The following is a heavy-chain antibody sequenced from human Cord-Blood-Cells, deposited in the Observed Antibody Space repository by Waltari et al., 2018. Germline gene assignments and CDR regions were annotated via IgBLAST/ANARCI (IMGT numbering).Heavy chain of an antibody. CDR1: GFSLSTSGVG. V-gene: IGHV2-5*01. D-gene: IGHD2-2*02. CDR2: IYWNDDK. CDR3: AHSDFGRRTRKGYCSSTSCYTFDY. Sequence: QITLKESGPTLVKPTQTLTLTCTFSGFSLSTSGVGVGWIRQPPGKALEWLALIYWNDDKRYSPSLKSRLTITKDTSKNQVVLTMTNMDPVDTVTYYCAHSDFGRRTRKGYCSSTSCYTFDYWGQGTLVTVSS. J-gene: IGHJ4*02.